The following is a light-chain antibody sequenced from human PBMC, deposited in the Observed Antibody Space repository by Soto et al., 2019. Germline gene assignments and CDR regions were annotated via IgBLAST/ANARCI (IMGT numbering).Light chain of an antibody. Sequence: IELTQSPGTLSLFPGERATLSCRASQSLITRYLAWYQQKPGQAPRLLIYGASSRATGIPDRFSGSGSGTDFTLTSSRLEPEDFAVYSCQQYGTSPTFGQGTRLEIK. CDR1: QSLITRY. V-gene: IGKV3-20*01. J-gene: IGKJ5*01. CDR2: GAS. CDR3: QQYGTSPT.